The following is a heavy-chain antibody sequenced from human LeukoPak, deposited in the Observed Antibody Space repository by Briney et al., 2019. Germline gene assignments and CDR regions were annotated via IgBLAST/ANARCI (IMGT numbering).Heavy chain of an antibody. Sequence: GASVKVSCKASGYTFTSYGISWVRHAPGQGLGWMGWISAYNGNTNYAQKLQGRVTMTTDTSTSTAYMELRSLRSDDTAVYYCARDTGIAAAAPRWFDPWGQGTLVTVSS. CDR3: ARDTGIAAAAPRWFDP. CDR2: ISAYNGNT. J-gene: IGHJ5*02. CDR1: GYTFTSYG. V-gene: IGHV1-18*04. D-gene: IGHD6-13*01.